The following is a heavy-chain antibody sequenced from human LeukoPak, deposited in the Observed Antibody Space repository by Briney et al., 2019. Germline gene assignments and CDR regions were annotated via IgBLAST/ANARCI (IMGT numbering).Heavy chain of an antibody. CDR2: INHSGST. CDR1: GGSFSGYY. CDR3: ARGEVAGTHGHYYFDY. J-gene: IGHJ4*02. D-gene: IGHD6-19*01. V-gene: IGHV4-34*01. Sequence: SETLSLTCAVYGGSFSGYYWSWIRQPPGKGLEWIREINHSGSTNYNPSLKSRVTISVDTSKNQFSLKLSSVTAADTAVYYCARGEVAGTHGHYYFDYWGQGTLVTVSS.